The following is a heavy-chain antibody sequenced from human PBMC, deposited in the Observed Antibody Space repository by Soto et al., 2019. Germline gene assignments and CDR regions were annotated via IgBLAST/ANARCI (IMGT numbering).Heavy chain of an antibody. CDR3: AIREHSSGCLDY. CDR1: RGTFSSYA. Sequence: SVKVSCKASRGTFSSYAMSWVRQAPGQGLEWMGGIIPTFGTANYAQKFQGRVTITADESTSTAYMELSSLRSGDTAVYYCAIREHSSGCLDYWGQGTLVTVSS. CDR2: IIPTFGTA. V-gene: IGHV1-69*13. J-gene: IGHJ4*02. D-gene: IGHD6-19*01.